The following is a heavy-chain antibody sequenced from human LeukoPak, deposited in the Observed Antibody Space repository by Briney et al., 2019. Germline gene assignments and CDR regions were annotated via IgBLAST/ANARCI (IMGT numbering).Heavy chain of an antibody. CDR2: IYPGDSDT. J-gene: IGHJ4*02. CDR3: ARGATVTPFSLKPAYFDY. CDR1: GYSFASYW. Sequence: GESLQISCKGSGYSFASYWIGWVRQLPGKGLEWMGIIYPGDSDTRYSPSFQGQVTISADKSISTAYLQWSSLKASDTAMYYCARGATVTPFSLKPAYFDYWGQGTLVTVSS. V-gene: IGHV5-51*01. D-gene: IGHD4-17*01.